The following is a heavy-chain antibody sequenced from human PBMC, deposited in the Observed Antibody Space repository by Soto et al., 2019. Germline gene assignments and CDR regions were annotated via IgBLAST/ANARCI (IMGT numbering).Heavy chain of an antibody. J-gene: IGHJ4*02. CDR2: INPNSGGT. CDR1: GYTFTGYY. V-gene: IGHV1-2*02. Sequence: GASVKVSCKASGYTFTGYYMHWVRQAPGQGLEWMGWINPNSGGTNYAQKFQGRVTMTRDTSISTAYMGLSRLRSDDTAVYYCARDPSSGNYVWGSYRHYFDYWGQGTLVTVSS. D-gene: IGHD3-16*02. CDR3: ARDPSSGNYVWGSYRHYFDY.